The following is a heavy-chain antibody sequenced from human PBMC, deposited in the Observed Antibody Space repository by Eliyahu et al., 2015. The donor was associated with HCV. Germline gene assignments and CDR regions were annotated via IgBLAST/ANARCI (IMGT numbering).Heavy chain of an antibody. V-gene: IGHV1-2*02. D-gene: IGHD3-10*01. CDR2: INPNSGGT. J-gene: IGHJ4*02. Sequence: QVQLVQSGAEVKKPGASVKVSCKASGYXFTGXYMPWVRQAPGQGLEWMGWINPNSGGTNYAQKFQGRVTMTRDTSISTAYMELSRLRSDDTAVYYCVRDITGVGTYYYGSGSYDYWGQGTLVTVSS. CDR1: GYXFTGXY. CDR3: VRDITGVGTYYYGSGSYDY.